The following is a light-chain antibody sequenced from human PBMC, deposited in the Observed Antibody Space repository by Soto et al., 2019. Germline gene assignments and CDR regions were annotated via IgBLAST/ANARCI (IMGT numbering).Light chain of an antibody. Sequence: EIVLTQSPATLSLSPGERATLSCRASQSISSSIYLAWYQQKPGQAPRLLIYGASSRAAGLPDRFSGSGSGTDFTLTISRLEPEDFAVYYCQQYGSSAWTFGQGTKVDIK. J-gene: IGKJ1*01. CDR1: QSISSSIY. CDR3: QQYGSSAWT. CDR2: GAS. V-gene: IGKV3-20*01.